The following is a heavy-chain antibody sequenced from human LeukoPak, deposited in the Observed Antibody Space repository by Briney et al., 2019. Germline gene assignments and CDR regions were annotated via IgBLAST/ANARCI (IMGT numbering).Heavy chain of an antibody. V-gene: IGHV4-38-2*02. D-gene: IGHD2-2*03. Sequence: PSETLSLTCTVSGYSISSGYYWGGIRQPPGKGLEWIGSIYHSGSTYYNPSLKSRVTISVDTSKNQFSLKLSSVTAADTAVYYCARGGDCSSTSCYPGFDYWGRGTLVTVSS. CDR1: GYSISSGYY. CDR3: ARGGDCSSTSCYPGFDY. J-gene: IGHJ4*02. CDR2: IYHSGST.